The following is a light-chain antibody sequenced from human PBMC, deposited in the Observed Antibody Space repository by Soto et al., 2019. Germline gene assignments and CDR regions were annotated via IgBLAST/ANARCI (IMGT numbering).Light chain of an antibody. Sequence: DIQMTQSPPSLSASLGDSVTITCRASEPITDFLNWYQLKPGKAPRLLIYSASNVQPGVPSRFSGSGYWTDFNLTLCGLQHEDSATYYWHQSCRPFVAFGAGTKVEV. V-gene: IGKV1-39*01. CDR2: SAS. J-gene: IGKJ4*01. CDR3: HQSCRPFVA. CDR1: EPITDF.